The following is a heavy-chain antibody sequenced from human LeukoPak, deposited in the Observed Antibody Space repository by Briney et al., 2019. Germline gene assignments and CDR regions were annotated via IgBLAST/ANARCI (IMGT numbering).Heavy chain of an antibody. V-gene: IGHV1-2*02. CDR1: GYTFTGYY. CDR2: INPNSGGT. D-gene: IGHD1-26*01. CDR3: ARGVVGAIYYYYYMDV. J-gene: IGHJ6*03. Sequence: GASVKVSCKASGYTFTGYYMHWVRQAPGQGLEWMGWINPNSGGTNYAQKFQGRVTMTRDTSISTAYMGLSRLRSDDTAVYYCARGVVGAIYYYYYMDVWGKGTTVTVSS.